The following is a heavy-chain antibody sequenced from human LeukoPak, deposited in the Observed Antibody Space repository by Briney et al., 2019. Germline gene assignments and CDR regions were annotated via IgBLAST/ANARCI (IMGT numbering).Heavy chain of an antibody. CDR2: IYSDGSSR. CDR3: ARASSHRIAAGGDS. J-gene: IGHJ4*02. D-gene: IGHD6-13*01. Sequence: GGSLRLSCAASGFTFSSYWMHWVRQAPGKGLVWVSRIYSDGSSRSYADSVKGRFTISRDNAKNTLYLQMTSLRAEDTAVDYCARASSHRIAAGGDSWGQGTLVTVSS. CDR1: GFTFSSYW. V-gene: IGHV3-74*01.